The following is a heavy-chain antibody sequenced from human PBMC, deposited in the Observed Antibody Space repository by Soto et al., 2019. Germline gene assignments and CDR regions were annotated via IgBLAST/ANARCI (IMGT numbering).Heavy chain of an antibody. CDR2: INHSGRT. CDR3: ARGPPYSSGWYPSYYFDY. V-gene: IGHV4-34*01. D-gene: IGHD6-19*01. CDR1: GGSCSGYY. Sequence: SETLSLTCAVYGGSCSGYYWSWIRQPPGKGLEWIGEINHSGRTNYNPSLKSRVTISVDTSKNQFSLKLSSVTAADTAVYYCARGPPYSSGWYPSYYFDYWGQGTLITVSS. J-gene: IGHJ4*02.